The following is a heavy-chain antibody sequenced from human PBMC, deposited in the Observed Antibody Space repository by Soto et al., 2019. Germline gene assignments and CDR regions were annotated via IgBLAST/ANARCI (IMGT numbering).Heavy chain of an antibody. D-gene: IGHD6-13*01. V-gene: IGHV4-59*01. CDR2: VYNSGST. J-gene: IGHJ4*02. CDR1: GGSISSNY. Sequence: SETLSLTCTVSGGSISSNYWTWIRQPPGKGLEWIGYVYNSGSTNYNPSLKSRVTISEDTSRSQFSLKVNSMTAADTAVYYCARYRREAVAGYTLDYWGQGILVTVSS. CDR3: ARYRREAVAGYTLDY.